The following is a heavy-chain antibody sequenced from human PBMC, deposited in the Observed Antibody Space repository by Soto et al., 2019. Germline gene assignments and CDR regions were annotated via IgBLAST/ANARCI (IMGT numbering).Heavy chain of an antibody. CDR2: IIAGSGNT. V-gene: IGHV1-18*01. CDR3: AAETIDTAMVWTPKNNWFDP. Sequence: ASVKVSCKASGYTFTSYGISWARQAPGQGLEWMGWIIAGSGNTNYAQKLQERVTMTTDTSTSTAYMELSSLRSEDTAVYYCAAETIDTAMVWTPKNNWFDPWGQGTLVTVSS. CDR1: GYTFTSYG. D-gene: IGHD5-18*01. J-gene: IGHJ5*02.